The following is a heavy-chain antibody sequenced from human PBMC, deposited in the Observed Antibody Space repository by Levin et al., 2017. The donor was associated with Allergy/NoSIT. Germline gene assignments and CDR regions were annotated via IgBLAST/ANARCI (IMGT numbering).Heavy chain of an antibody. CDR2: INPSGGST. Sequence: ASVKVSCKASGYTFTSYYMHWVRQAPGQGLEWMGIINPSGGSTSYAQKFQGRVTMTRDTSTSTVYMELSSLRSEDTAVYYCAGSSSWYQKRGAFDIWGQGTMVTVSS. CDR1: GYTFTSYY. J-gene: IGHJ3*02. V-gene: IGHV1-46*01. CDR3: AGSSSWYQKRGAFDI. D-gene: IGHD6-13*01.